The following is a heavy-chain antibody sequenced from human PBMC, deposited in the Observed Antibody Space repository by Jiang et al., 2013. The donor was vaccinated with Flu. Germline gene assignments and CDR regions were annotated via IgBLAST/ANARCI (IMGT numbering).Heavy chain of an antibody. V-gene: IGHV4-34*01. D-gene: IGHD5-12*01. CDR2: INHSGST. CDR3: ARDRRGYSGYDFIGGIVGAFDI. Sequence: SLTCAVYVGPSVVTTGAGSASPRKGLEWIGEINHSGSTNYNPSLKSRVTISVDTSKNQFSLKLSSVTAADTAVYYCARDRRGYSGYDFIGGIVGAFDIWGQGTMVTVSS. J-gene: IGHJ3*02. CDR1: VGPSVVTT.